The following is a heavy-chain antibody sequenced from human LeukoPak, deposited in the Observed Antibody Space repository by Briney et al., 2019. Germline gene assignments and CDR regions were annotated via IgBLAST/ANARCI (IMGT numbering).Heavy chain of an antibody. CDR2: IYTSGST. V-gene: IGHV4-4*07. D-gene: IGHD5-18*01. Sequence: PSETLSLTCTVSGGSISSYYWSWIRQPAGKGLEWIGRIYTSGSTNYNPPLKSRVTMSVDTSKNQFSLKLSSVTAADTAVYYCARGAQLWLLGANWFDPWGQGTLVTVSS. J-gene: IGHJ5*02. CDR1: GGSISSYY. CDR3: ARGAQLWLLGANWFDP.